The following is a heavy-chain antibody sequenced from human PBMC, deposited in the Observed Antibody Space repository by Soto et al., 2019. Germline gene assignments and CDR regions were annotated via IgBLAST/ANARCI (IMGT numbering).Heavy chain of an antibody. V-gene: IGHV4-59*08. CDR3: ARQLAHMVRGVPYFDY. Sequence: SETLSLTCTVSGGSISSYYWSWIRQPPGKGLEWIGYIYYSGSTNYNPSLKSRVTISVDTSKNQFSLKLSSVTAADTAAYYCARQLAHMVRGVPYFDYWGQGTLVTVSS. CDR1: GGSISSYY. D-gene: IGHD3-10*01. J-gene: IGHJ4*02. CDR2: IYYSGST.